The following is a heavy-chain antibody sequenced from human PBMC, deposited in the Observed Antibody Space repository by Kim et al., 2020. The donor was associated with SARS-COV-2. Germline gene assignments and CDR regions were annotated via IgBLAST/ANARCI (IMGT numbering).Heavy chain of an antibody. V-gene: IGHV3-53*01. D-gene: IGHD5-12*01. Sequence: GGNRYCAYSVKGRFTISRDNAKNTMYLQMNSLRVEDTALFYCARGYDVFDYWGQGTRVTVSS. CDR3: ARGYDVFDY. J-gene: IGHJ4*02. CDR2: GGNR.